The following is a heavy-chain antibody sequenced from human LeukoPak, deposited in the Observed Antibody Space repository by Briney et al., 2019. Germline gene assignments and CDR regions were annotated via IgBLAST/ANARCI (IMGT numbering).Heavy chain of an antibody. CDR3: VGGDVYTWGKPDC. CDR1: GGSLSDYY. D-gene: IGHD3-16*01. J-gene: IGHJ4*02. V-gene: IGHV4-34*01. CDR2: INHSGYT. Sequence: SETLSLTCAVSGGSLSDYYWSWIRQSPGKGLEWIGEINHSGYTIYNPSLKTRVTISVDTSKSQFSLNLKSVTAADTAVYYCVGGDVYTWGKPDCWGQGTQVTVAS.